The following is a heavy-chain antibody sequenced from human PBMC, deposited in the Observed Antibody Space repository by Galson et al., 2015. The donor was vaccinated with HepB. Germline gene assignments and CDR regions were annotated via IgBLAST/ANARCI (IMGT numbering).Heavy chain of an antibody. J-gene: IGHJ4*02. V-gene: IGHV3-11*06. CDR3: ARVADSDYGDHTHFDY. CDR1: GFIFSDYC. D-gene: IGHD4-17*01. CDR2: ISGGTTYS. Sequence: SLRLSCAASGFIFSDYCMSWIRQAPGKGLEWLSYISGGTTYSNYADSVKGRFTISRDNAKNSLYLQINSLRADDTAVYYCARVADSDYGDHTHFDYWGQGSLVTVSS.